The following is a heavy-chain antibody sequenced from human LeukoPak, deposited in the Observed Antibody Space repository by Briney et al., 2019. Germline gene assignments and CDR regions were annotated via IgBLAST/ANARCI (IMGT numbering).Heavy chain of an antibody. CDR3: ARTSGGSYFWDYYYYYMDV. Sequence: SETLSLTCAVYGESFSGYYWSWIRQPPGKGLEWIGEINHSGSTNYNPSLKSRVTISVDTSKNQFSLKLSSVTAADTAVYYCARTSGGSYFWDYYYYYMDVWGKGTTVTISS. D-gene: IGHD1-26*01. V-gene: IGHV4-34*01. J-gene: IGHJ6*03. CDR2: INHSGST. CDR1: GESFSGYY.